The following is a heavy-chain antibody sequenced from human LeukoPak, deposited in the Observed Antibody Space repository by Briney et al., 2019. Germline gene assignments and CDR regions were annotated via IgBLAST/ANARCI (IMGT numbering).Heavy chain of an antibody. CDR1: GFTFSSYV. J-gene: IGHJ6*02. CDR2: ISGSGGST. CDR3: AKDILEVAMDYYYCGMDV. V-gene: IGHV3-23*01. Sequence: GGALRLSCAASGFTFSSYVMSWVREAPGKGLGWVSAISGSGGSTYYADSGKGRWTIPRDNSKIPLYLQMNSLRAEDTAVYYCAKDILEVAMDYYYCGMDVWGQGTTVTVSS. D-gene: IGHD2-15*01.